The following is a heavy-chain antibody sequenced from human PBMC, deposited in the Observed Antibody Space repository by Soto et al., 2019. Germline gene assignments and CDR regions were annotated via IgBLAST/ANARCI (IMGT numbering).Heavy chain of an antibody. V-gene: IGHV3-33*01. CDR3: ARCGTGCSFDY. CDR1: GFTFSSYG. Sequence: QVQLVESGGGVVQPGRSLRLSCAASGFTFSSYGIHWVRQAPGKGLEWVALIWYDGSNKYYADSVKGRFTVSRDNSKNTVYLQRNSLRAEDTGVYSCARCGTGCSFDYWGQGILVTVSS. CDR2: IWYDGSNK. J-gene: IGHJ4*02. D-gene: IGHD1-26*01.